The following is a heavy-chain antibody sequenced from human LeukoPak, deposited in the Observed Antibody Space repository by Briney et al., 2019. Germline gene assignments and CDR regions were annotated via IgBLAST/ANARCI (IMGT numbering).Heavy chain of an antibody. D-gene: IGHD4-17*01. CDR2: ISYDGSNK. J-gene: IGHJ4*02. CDR3: ARDRDYGDRFDY. V-gene: IGHV3-30-3*01. Sequence: GRSLRLSCAASGFTFSSYAMHWVRPAPGKGLEWVAVISYDGSNKYYADSVKGRFTISRDNSKNTLYLQMNSLRAEDTAVYYCARDRDYGDRFDYWGQGTLVTVSS. CDR1: GFTFSSYA.